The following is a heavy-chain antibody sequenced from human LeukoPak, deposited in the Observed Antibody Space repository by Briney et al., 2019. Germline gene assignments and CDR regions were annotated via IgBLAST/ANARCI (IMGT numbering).Heavy chain of an antibody. CDR2: IIPILGIA. D-gene: IGHD5-18*01. J-gene: IGHJ4*02. CDR1: GGTFSSYA. Sequence: ASVKVSCKASGGTFSSYAISWVRQAPGQGLEWMGRIIPILGIANYAQKFQGRVTITADKSTRTAYMELSSLRSEDTAVYYCARDRGIGTAMIGGYWGQGTLVTVSS. V-gene: IGHV1-69*04. CDR3: ARDRGIGTAMIGGY.